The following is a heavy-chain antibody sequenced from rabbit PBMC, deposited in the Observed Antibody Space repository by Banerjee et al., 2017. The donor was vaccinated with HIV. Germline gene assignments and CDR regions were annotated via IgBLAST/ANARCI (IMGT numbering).Heavy chain of an antibody. V-gene: IGHV1S43*01. Sequence: QSLEESGGGLVQPEGSLTLTCKASGLDFSSSYWICWVRQAPGKGLEWIGCIYTGTGSAYYASWVNGRFTISRSTSLNTVDLKMTSLTAADTATYFCARDTGAWGDFSLWGPGTLVTVS. D-gene: IGHD4-1*01. J-gene: IGHJ4*01. CDR2: IYTGTGSA. CDR1: GLDFSSSYW. CDR3: ARDTGAWGDFSL.